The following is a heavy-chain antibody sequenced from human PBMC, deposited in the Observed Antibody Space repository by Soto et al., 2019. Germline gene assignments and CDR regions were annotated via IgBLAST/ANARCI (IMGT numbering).Heavy chain of an antibody. V-gene: IGHV3-7*01. D-gene: IGHD6-6*01. CDR2: IKQDGSEK. CDR3: ARWVGIAARFVKYYFDY. J-gene: IGHJ4*02. CDR1: GFTFSSYW. Sequence: PGGSLRLSCAASGFTFSSYWMSWVRQAPGKGLEWVANIKQDGSEKYYVDSVKGRFTISRDNAKNSLYLQMNSLRAEDTAVYYCARWVGIAARFVKYYFDYWGQGTLVTVSS.